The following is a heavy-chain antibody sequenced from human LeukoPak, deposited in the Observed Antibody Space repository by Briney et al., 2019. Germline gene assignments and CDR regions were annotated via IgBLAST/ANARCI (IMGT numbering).Heavy chain of an antibody. D-gene: IGHD6-19*01. Sequence: GGSLRLSCAASGFTFSSYGMHWVRQAPGKGLEWVAVISYEGSNKNYADSVKGRFTISRDNAKNSLYLQMNSLRAEDTAVYYCARYSSGWSPSARGDIWGQGTMVTVSS. CDR3: ARYSSGWSPSARGDI. CDR1: GFTFSSYG. V-gene: IGHV3-30*03. J-gene: IGHJ3*02. CDR2: ISYEGSNK.